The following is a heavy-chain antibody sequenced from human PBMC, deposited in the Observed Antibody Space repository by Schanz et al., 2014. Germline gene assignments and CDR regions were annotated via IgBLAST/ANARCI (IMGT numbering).Heavy chain of an antibody. CDR1: GFPFSDYF. CDR3: ARIGGSVFDY. Sequence: VHLLESGGGLVEPGGSLRLSCTASGFPFSDYFMAWIRQAPGKGLEWVANIKKDGSEKYYVDSVKGRFTISRDNAKNSLFLQMNSLRPEDTAVYYCARIGGSVFDYWAQGTLVTVSS. J-gene: IGHJ4*02. D-gene: IGHD3-10*01. V-gene: IGHV3-7*01. CDR2: IKKDGSEK.